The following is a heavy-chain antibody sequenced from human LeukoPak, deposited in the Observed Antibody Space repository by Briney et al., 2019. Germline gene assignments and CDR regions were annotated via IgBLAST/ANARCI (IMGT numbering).Heavy chain of an antibody. CDR1: GYTFTSYG. CDR3: ARVVQSLQRGYDFWSGYYFGVDYYGMDV. D-gene: IGHD3-3*01. CDR2: ISAYNGNT. J-gene: IGHJ6*02. V-gene: IGHV1-18*01. Sequence: ASMKVSCKASGYTFTSYGISWVRRAPGQGLEWMGWISAYNGNTNYAQKLQGRVTMTTDTSTSTAYMELRSLRSDDTAVYYCARVVQSLQRGYDFWSGYYFGVDYYGMDVWGQGTTVTVSS.